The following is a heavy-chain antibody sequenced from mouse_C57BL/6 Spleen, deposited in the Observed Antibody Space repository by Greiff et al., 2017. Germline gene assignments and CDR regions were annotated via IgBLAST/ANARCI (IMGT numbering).Heavy chain of an antibody. J-gene: IGHJ2*01. CDR2: IYPGSGST. Sequence: VQLQQSGAELVKPGASVKMSCKASGYTFTSYWITWVKQRPGQGLEWIGDIYPGSGSTNYTEKFKSKATLTVDTSSSTAYMQLSSLTSEDSAVYDCAREGYSNYLYYFDYWGQGTTLTVSS. CDR1: GYTFTSYW. CDR3: AREGYSNYLYYFDY. V-gene: IGHV1-55*01. D-gene: IGHD2-5*01.